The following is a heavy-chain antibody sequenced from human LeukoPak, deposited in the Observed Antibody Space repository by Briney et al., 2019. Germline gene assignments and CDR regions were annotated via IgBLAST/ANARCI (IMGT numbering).Heavy chain of an antibody. V-gene: IGHV1-18*01. J-gene: IGHJ6*02. CDR3: ARDGSSGWEPPYYYYYYGMDV. CDR2: ISAYNGNT. Sequence: GASVKVSCKASGYTFTSYGISWVRQAPGQGLEWMGWISAYNGNTNYAQKLQGRVSMTTDTSTSTAYMELRSLRSDDTAVYYCARDGSSGWEPPYYYYYYGMDVWGQGTTVTVSS. D-gene: IGHD6-19*01. CDR1: GYTFTSYG.